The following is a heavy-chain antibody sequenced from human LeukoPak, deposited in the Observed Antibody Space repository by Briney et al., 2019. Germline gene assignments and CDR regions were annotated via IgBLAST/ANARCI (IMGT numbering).Heavy chain of an antibody. Sequence: GASVKVSCKASGYTFTGYYMHWGRQAPGQGLEWMGWINPNSGGTNYAQKFQGRVTMTRDTSISTAYMELSRLRSDDTAVYYCAREKDYDSSGYQGWFDPWGQGTLITVSS. J-gene: IGHJ5*02. CDR1: GYTFTGYY. CDR3: AREKDYDSSGYQGWFDP. V-gene: IGHV1-2*02. CDR2: INPNSGGT. D-gene: IGHD3-22*01.